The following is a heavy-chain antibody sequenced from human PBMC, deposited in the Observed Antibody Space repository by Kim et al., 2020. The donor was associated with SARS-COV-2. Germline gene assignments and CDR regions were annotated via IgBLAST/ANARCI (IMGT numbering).Heavy chain of an antibody. CDR1: GFTFSSYG. V-gene: IGHV3-30*18. D-gene: IGHD3-10*01. CDR2: ISYDGSNK. J-gene: IGHJ5*02. Sequence: GGSLRLSCAASGFTFSSYGMHWVRQAPGKGLEWVAVISYDGSNKYYADSVKGRFTISRDNSKNTLYLQMNSLRAEDTAVYYCAKDKVRGVIGWFDPWGQGTLVTVSS. CDR3: AKDKVRGVIGWFDP.